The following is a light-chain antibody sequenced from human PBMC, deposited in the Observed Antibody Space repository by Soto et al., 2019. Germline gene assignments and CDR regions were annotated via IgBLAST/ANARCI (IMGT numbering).Light chain of an antibody. J-gene: IGKJ1*01. CDR3: QKYNNWPRT. V-gene: IGKV3-15*01. CDR1: QSVSSY. CDR2: GAS. Sequence: EIVWTQSPATLSFSPVEISTLSFMASQSVSSYLAWYQQKPGQAPRLLIYGASTRATGIPARFSGSGSGTEFTLTLSSLQSEDFALYYCQKYNNWPRTCGQGTTAAIK.